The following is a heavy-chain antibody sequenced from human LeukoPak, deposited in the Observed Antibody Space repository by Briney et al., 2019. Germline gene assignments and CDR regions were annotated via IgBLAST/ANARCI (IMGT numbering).Heavy chain of an antibody. CDR2: INHSGST. D-gene: IGHD6-19*01. CDR3: ARGGKSRIAVAGYYYYYGMDV. Sequence: PGGSLRLSCAASGFTFGSYWMSWVRQPPGKGLEWIGEINHSGSTNYNPSLKSRVTISVDTSKNQFSLKLSSVTAADTAVYYCARGGKSRIAVAGYYYYYGMDVWGQGTTVTVSS. J-gene: IGHJ6*02. V-gene: IGHV4-34*01. CDR1: GFTFGSYW.